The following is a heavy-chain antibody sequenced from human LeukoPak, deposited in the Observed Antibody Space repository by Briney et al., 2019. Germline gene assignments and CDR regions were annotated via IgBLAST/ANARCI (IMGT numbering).Heavy chain of an antibody. V-gene: IGHV3-74*01. CDR1: GFTFSSYW. CDR3: ARVLYSSGWYYFDY. CDR2: INSDGSST. Sequence: GGSLRLSCAASGFTFSSYWMHWVRHAPGKGVVWVSRINSDGSSTSYADSVKGRFTISRDNAENTLYLQMNSLRAEDTAVYYCARVLYSSGWYYFDYWGQGTLVTVSS. J-gene: IGHJ4*02. D-gene: IGHD6-19*01.